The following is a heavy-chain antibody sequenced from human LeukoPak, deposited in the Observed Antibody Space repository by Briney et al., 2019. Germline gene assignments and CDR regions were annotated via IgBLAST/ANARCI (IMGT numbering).Heavy chain of an antibody. Sequence: GGSLRLSCAASGFTFSSYSMNRVRQAPGKGLEWVSSISSSSSYIYYADSVKGRFTISRDNAKNSLYLQMNSLRAEDTAVYYCASFSYGQLFDYWGQGTLVTVSS. CDR1: GFTFSSYS. D-gene: IGHD5-18*01. V-gene: IGHV3-21*01. J-gene: IGHJ4*02. CDR3: ASFSYGQLFDY. CDR2: ISSSSSYI.